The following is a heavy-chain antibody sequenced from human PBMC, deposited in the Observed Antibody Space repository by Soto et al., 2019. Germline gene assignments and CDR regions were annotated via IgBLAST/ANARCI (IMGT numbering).Heavy chain of an antibody. V-gene: IGHV1-69*12. CDR3: ASGGRTGTTGGDY. CDR1: GGTFSSYA. J-gene: IGHJ4*02. CDR2: IIPIFGTA. Sequence: QVQLVQSGAEVKKPGSSVKVSCKASGGTFSSYAISWVRQAPGQGLEWMGGIIPIFGTANYAQKFQGRVTITADESTSPADMERSSLRSEDMAVYYCASGGRTGTTGGDYWGQGTLVTVSS. D-gene: IGHD1-1*01.